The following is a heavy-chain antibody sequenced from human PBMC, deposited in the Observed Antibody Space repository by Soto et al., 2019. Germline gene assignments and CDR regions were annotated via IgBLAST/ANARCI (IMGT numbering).Heavy chain of an antibody. J-gene: IGHJ4*02. Sequence: SETLSLTCTVSGGSISSGGYYWSWIRQHPGKGLEWIGYIYYSGSTYYNPSLKSRVTISVDTSKNQFSLKLSSVTAADTAVYYCARARGGYSYGYYFDYRGQGTLVTVSS. V-gene: IGHV4-31*03. CDR2: IYYSGST. D-gene: IGHD5-18*01. CDR3: ARARGGYSYGYYFDY. CDR1: GGSISSGGYY.